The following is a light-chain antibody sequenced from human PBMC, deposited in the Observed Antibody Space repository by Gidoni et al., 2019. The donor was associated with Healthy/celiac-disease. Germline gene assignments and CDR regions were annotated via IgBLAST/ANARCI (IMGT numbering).Light chain of an antibody. CDR1: QSISSY. J-gene: IGKJ1*01. V-gene: IGKV1-39*01. Sequence: VQTAQTPPSLSASVGDRVTMNCQASQSISSYLNWYQQKPGKAPKLLIYAASSLQIGVPYRFSGSGSGTDFTLTISSLQPEDFATYYCQQSYSTPRTFGQXTKVEIK. CDR2: AAS. CDR3: QQSYSTPRT.